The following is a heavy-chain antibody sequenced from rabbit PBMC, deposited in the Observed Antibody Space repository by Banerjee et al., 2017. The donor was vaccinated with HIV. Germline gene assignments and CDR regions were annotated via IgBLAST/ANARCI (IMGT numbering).Heavy chain of an antibody. CDR1: GIDFSNYG. J-gene: IGHJ4*01. CDR3: ARGNSGGGGYADTVFNL. D-gene: IGHD6-1*01. CDR2: IYADYDAT. V-gene: IGHV1S21*01. Sequence: EQLVESGGGLVTLGGSLKLSCKASGIDFSNYGISWVRQAPGKGLEWVAYIYADYDATDYANWVNGRFTISKTSSTVDLKMTSLTAADTATYFCARGNSGGGGYADTVFNLWGQGTLVTVS.